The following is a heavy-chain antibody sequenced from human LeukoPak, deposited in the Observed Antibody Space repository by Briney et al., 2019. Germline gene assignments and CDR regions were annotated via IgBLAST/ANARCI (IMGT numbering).Heavy chain of an antibody. D-gene: IGHD3-22*01. CDR3: ARERIRHYYDSSGYPDY. Sequence: ASVKVSCKASGYTFTGYYMHWVRQAPGQGLEWMGWINPNSGGTNYAQKFQGRVTMTRDTFISTAYMELSRLRSDDTAVYYCARERIRHYYDSSGYPDYWGQGTLVTVSS. CDR2: INPNSGGT. CDR1: GYTFTGYY. J-gene: IGHJ4*02. V-gene: IGHV1-2*02.